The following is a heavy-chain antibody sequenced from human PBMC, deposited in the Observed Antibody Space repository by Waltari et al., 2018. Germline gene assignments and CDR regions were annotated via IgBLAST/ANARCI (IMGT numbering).Heavy chain of an antibody. J-gene: IGHJ6*03. V-gene: IGHV1-69*10. D-gene: IGHD2-15*01. CDR2: IIPILGIA. CDR1: GGTFSSYA. CDR3: ARQIVVVVAATNYYYYYYMDV. Sequence: QVQLVQSGAEVKKPGSSVKVSCKASGGTFSSYAISWVRQAPGQGLEWMGGIIPILGIANYAQKCQGRVTITADKSTSTAYMELSSLRSEDTAVYYCARQIVVVVAATNYYYYYYMDVWGKGTTVTVSS.